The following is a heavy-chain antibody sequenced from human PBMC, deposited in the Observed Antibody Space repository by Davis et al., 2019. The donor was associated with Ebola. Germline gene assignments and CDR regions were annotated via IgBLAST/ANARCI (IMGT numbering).Heavy chain of an antibody. V-gene: IGHV3-23*01. CDR1: GFTFTNYA. CDR3: ARPRPPDYGGNLGGFDY. Sequence: GESLKISCEASGFTFTNYAMSWVRQGPGQGLEWVAGISGAGYNTYHADSVKGRFTISRDNSKNTLYLQMNSLSADDTAVYYCARPRPPDYGGNLGGFDYWGQGTLVTVSS. J-gene: IGHJ4*02. CDR2: ISGAGYNT. D-gene: IGHD4-23*01.